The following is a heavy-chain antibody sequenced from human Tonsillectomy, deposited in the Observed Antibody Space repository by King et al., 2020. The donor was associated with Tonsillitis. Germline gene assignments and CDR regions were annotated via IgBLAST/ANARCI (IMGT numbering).Heavy chain of an antibody. D-gene: IGHD6-19*01. CDR3: ARSKGISGWGFDY. J-gene: IGHJ4*02. V-gene: IGHV3-30*07. Sequence: DSVKGRFTISRDNSKNTLYLQMNSLRAEDTAVYYCARSKGISGWGFDYWGQGTLVTVSS.